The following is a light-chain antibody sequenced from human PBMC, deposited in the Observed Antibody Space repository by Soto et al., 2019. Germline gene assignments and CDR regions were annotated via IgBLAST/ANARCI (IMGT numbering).Light chain of an antibody. CDR2: RAS. V-gene: IGKV3-15*01. J-gene: IGKJ1*01. CDR3: QQYSKWPPWT. Sequence: EIVGTHCLTTIAGSPGETVTLSCRASQSLSGNLAWYQQKPGQAPRLLIFRASTRATGVPARFSGRGSGTEFTLTISGLQSEDFAVYYCQQYSKWPPWTFGPGTKVDIK. CDR1: QSLSGN.